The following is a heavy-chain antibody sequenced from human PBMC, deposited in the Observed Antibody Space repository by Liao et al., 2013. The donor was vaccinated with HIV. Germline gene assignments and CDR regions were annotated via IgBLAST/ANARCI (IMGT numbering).Heavy chain of an antibody. CDR3: ARYYDILTGSWFDP. CDR2: IYYSGST. CDR1: GGSISSYY. J-gene: IGHJ5*02. V-gene: IGHV4-59*01. Sequence: QVQLQESGPGLVKPSETLSLTCTVSGGSISSYYWSWIRQPPGKGLEWIGYIYYSGSTNYNPSLKSRVTISVDTSKNQFSLKLSSVTAADTAMYYCARYYDILTGSWFDPWGQGTLVTVSS. D-gene: IGHD3-9*01.